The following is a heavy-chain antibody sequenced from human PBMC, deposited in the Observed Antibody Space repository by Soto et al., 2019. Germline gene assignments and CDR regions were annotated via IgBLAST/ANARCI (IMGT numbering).Heavy chain of an antibody. CDR2: INSDGSTI. D-gene: IGHD4-17*01. Sequence: EVQLVESGGGLVQPGGSLRLSCEASGFTFSSYWMHWVRQTPGTGLVWVSRINSDGSTINYADSVKGRFTTSRDNDKNTVYLKMDSRRVEETAVYYGASNRRVDGDYKLDLWGQGTTVTVSS. V-gene: IGHV3-74*01. J-gene: IGHJ6*02. CDR1: GFTFSSYW. CDR3: ASNRRVDGDYKLDL.